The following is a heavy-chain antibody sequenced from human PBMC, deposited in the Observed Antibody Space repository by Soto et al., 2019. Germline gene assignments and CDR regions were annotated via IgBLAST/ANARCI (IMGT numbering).Heavy chain of an antibody. CDR3: ARVVPGAEAWFGP. V-gene: IGHV1-18*01. Sequence: GASVKASSRTSGYTFSNYGSTWVRQAPGQPLEWLGWISLYSDGTNYAQKFQGRVSMTTDTSTTTAYMELRSLRSDDTAVYYCARVVPGAEAWFGPWGQGTLVTVCS. CDR1: GYTFSNYG. CDR2: ISLYSDGT. D-gene: IGHD2-2*01. J-gene: IGHJ5*02.